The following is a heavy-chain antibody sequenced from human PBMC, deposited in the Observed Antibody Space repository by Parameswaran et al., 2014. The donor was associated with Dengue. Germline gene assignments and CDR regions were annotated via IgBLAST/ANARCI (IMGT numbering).Heavy chain of an antibody. J-gene: IGHJ6*02. Sequence: WIRQPPGKGLEWVAVIWYDGSNKYYADSVKGRFTISRDNSKNTLYLQMNSLRAEDTAVYYCARERRITIFGVVPNYYFGMDVWGQGTTVTVSS. D-gene: IGHD3-3*01. CDR2: IWYDGSNK. CDR3: ARERRITIFGVVPNYYFGMDV. V-gene: IGHV3-33*01.